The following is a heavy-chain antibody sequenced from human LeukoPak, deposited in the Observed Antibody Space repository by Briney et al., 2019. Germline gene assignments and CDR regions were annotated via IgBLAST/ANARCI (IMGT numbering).Heavy chain of an antibody. V-gene: IGHV3-21*01. Sequence: PGGSLRLPCTASGFTFNTYTMNWVRQAPGKGPEWISSIGRSSIDKYYADSVRGRFTISRDNAKNSLYVQMSSLRVEDTAVYYCVGGDSRELWGQGTLVTVSS. CDR3: VGGDSREL. CDR1: GFTFNTYT. CDR2: IGRSSIDK. J-gene: IGHJ4*02. D-gene: IGHD3-22*01.